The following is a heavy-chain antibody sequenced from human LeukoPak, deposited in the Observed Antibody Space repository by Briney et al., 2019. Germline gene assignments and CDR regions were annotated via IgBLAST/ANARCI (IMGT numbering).Heavy chain of an antibody. Sequence: GGSLRLSCAASGFTFTNYWMSWVRQAPGKGLELVANIKQDRSEKYYVDSVKGRFTISRDNAKNSLYLQMNSLRAEDTAVYYCARDLGYYDSSGYPRGYYFDYWGQGTLVTVSS. CDR3: ARDLGYYDSSGYPRGYYFDY. CDR2: IKQDRSEK. V-gene: IGHV3-7*01. D-gene: IGHD3-22*01. CDR1: GFTFTNYW. J-gene: IGHJ4*02.